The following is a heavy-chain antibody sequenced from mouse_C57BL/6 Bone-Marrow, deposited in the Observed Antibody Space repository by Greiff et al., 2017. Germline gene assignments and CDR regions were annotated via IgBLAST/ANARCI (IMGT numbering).Heavy chain of an antibody. CDR1: GFSLSTSGMG. V-gene: IGHV8-12*01. CDR2: IYWDDDK. Sequence: QVTLKESGPGILQSSQTLSLTCSFSGFSLSTSGMGVSWIRQPSGKGLEWLAHIYWDDDKRYNPSLKSRLTISKDTSRNQVFLKITSVDTADTATYYCARIYKAYWYFDVWGTGTTVTVSS. CDR3: ARIYKAYWYFDV. J-gene: IGHJ1*03.